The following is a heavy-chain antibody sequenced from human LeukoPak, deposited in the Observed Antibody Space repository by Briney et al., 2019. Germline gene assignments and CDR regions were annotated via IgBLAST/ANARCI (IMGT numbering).Heavy chain of an antibody. D-gene: IGHD3-3*01. CDR2: INPNSCGT. CDR1: GYTFTGHY. CDR3: ARGYYDFGSGYQEGEFDY. V-gene: IGHV1-2*06. J-gene: IGHJ4*02. Sequence: ASVKVSCKASGYTFTGHYMHWVRQAPGQGLEWMGRINPNSCGTNYAQKFQGRVTKTRDTPISTAYMELSRLRSDDTAVYYCARGYYDFGSGYQEGEFDYWGQGTLVSVSS.